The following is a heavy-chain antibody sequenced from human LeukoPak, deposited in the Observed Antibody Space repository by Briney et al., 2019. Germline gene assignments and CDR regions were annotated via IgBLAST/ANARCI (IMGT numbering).Heavy chain of an antibody. CDR2: IYYSGST. CDR1: GGSIRGYY. J-gene: IGHJ4*02. CDR3: ARGQIRNTLVRGLIITAPYY. V-gene: IGHV4-59*01. Sequence: PSETLSLTCSVSGGSIRGYYWSWIRQPPGKGLEYIGYIYYSGSTNYNPSLKSRVTISVDTSKNQFSLKLNSVTAADTAVYYCARGQIRNTLVRGLIITAPYYWGQGTLVTVSS. D-gene: IGHD3-10*01.